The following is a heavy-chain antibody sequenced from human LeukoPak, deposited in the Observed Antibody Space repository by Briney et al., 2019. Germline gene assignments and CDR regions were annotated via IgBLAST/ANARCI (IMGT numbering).Heavy chain of an antibody. D-gene: IGHD3-9*01. Sequence: ASVKVSCKASGYTFTSYGISWVRQAPGQGLEWMGWISAYNGNTNYAQKLQGRVTMTTDTSTSTAYMELRSLRSDDTAVYYCARSYDILTGYYGDWYFDLWGRGTLVTVSS. CDR1: GYTFTSYG. V-gene: IGHV1-18*01. J-gene: IGHJ2*01. CDR3: ARSYDILTGYYGDWYFDL. CDR2: ISAYNGNT.